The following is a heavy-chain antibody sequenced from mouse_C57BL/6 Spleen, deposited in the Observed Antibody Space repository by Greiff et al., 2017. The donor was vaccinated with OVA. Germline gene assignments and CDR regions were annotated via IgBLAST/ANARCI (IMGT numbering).Heavy chain of an antibody. Sequence: EVMLVESGGGLVKPGGSLKLSCAASGFTFSDYGMHWVRQAPEKGLEWVAYISSGSSTIYYADTVQGRFTISRDNAKNTLFLQMTSLRSEDTAMYYCARPDDYDSYYFDYWGQGTTLTVSS. D-gene: IGHD2-4*01. CDR2: ISSGSSTI. V-gene: IGHV5-17*01. J-gene: IGHJ2*01. CDR1: GFTFSDYG. CDR3: ARPDDYDSYYFDY.